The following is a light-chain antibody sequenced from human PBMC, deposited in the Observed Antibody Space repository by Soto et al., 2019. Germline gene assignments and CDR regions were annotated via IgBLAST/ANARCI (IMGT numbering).Light chain of an antibody. Sequence: EIVLTQSPATLSLSPGERATLSCRASQSVSSNLAWHKQKPGQAPRILMYDASTRATGISARFRGSGSGTEFTLTISSLEPEDFEVYYCQQRSNWPWTFGQGTKVDIK. J-gene: IGKJ1*01. V-gene: IGKV3-11*01. CDR1: QSVSSN. CDR2: DAS. CDR3: QQRSNWPWT.